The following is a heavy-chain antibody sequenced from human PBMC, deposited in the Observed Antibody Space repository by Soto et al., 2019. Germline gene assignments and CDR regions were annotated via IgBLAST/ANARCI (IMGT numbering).Heavy chain of an antibody. J-gene: IGHJ3*02. CDR1: GFTFSSYA. V-gene: IGHV3-23*01. D-gene: IGHD5-12*01. CDR3: AKDTKYSGYDHAFDT. CDR2: ISGSGGST. Sequence: PGGSLRLSCAASGFTFSSYAMSWVRQAPGKGLEWVSAISGSGGSTYYADSVKGRFTISRDNSKNTLYLQMNSLGAEDTAVYYCAKDTKYSGYDHAFDTWGQGTMVTVSS.